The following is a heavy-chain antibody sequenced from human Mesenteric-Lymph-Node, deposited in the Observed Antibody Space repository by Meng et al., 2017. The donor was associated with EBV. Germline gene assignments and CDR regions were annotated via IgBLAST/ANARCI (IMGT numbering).Heavy chain of an antibody. D-gene: IGHD2-15*01. CDR1: GYTFTTYD. J-gene: IGHJ4*02. CDR3: ARDRFRGYCAGYICNSVFDY. Sequence: QGQLVQSGAEVKKPGXSVKFSCKASGYTFTTYDISWVRQAPGQGLEWMGSISTYNGNTNPAQKFQGRVTLTTDTSTTTAYMELRSLRSDDTAVYYCARDRFRGYCAGYICNSVFDYWGQGPLVTVAS. CDR2: ISTYNGNT. V-gene: IGHV1-18*01.